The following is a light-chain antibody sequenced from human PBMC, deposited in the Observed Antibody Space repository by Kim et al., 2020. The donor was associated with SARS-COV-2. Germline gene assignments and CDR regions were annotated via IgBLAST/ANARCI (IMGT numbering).Light chain of an antibody. CDR3: QAWDSSRV. CDR2: QDN. CDR1: KLGDKY. Sequence: VSVSPGQTASITCSGDKLGDKYACWYQQKPGQSPVLVIYQDNKRPSGIPERFSGSNSGNTATLTISGTQAMDEADYYCQAWDSSRVFGTGTKVTVL. V-gene: IGLV3-1*01. J-gene: IGLJ1*01.